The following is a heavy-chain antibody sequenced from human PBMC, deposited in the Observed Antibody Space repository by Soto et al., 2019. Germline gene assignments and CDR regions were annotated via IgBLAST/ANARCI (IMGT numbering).Heavy chain of an antibody. CDR2: IDGSGGDT. D-gene: IGHD2-15*01. J-gene: IGHJ4*02. Sequence: EVQLLESGGGLVQPGGSLRLSCAASGFTFSSYAMGWVRQAPGTGLEWVSVIDGSGGDTSFADSVKGRFTICGDNAKNTLCLHKIRLRAEDIARYYCVQETVADAYVETSTLEIWGQGTQINVSS. CDR1: GFTFSSYA. V-gene: IGHV3-23*01. CDR3: VQETVADAYVETSTLEI.